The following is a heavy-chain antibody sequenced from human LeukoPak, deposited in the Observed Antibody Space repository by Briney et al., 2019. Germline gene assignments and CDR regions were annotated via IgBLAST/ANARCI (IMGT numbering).Heavy chain of an antibody. V-gene: IGHV4-34*01. CDR3: ARGEGNWFDP. Sequence: SETLSLTCAVYGGSFSGYYWSWIRQPPGKGLEWIGEINHSGSTNYNPSLKSRVTMSVDTSKNQFSLKLSSVTAADTAVYYCARGEGNWFDPWGQGTLVTVSS. J-gene: IGHJ5*02. CDR2: INHSGST. CDR1: GGSFSGYY.